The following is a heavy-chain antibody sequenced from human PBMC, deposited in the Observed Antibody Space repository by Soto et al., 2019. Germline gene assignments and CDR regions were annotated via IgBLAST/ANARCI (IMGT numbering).Heavy chain of an antibody. CDR2: IIPIFGTA. D-gene: IGHD6-6*01. CDR1: GGTFSSYA. V-gene: IGHV1-69*13. Sequence: SVKVSCKASGGTFSSYAISWVRQAPGQGLEWMGGIIPIFGTANYAQKFQGRVTITADESTSTAYMELSSLRSEDTAVYYCASSLAALQVLSLTWGQGTLVTSPQ. CDR3: ASSLAALQVLSLT. J-gene: IGHJ5*02.